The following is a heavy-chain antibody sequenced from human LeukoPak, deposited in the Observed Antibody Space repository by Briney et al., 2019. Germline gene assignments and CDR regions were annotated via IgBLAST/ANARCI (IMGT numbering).Heavy chain of an antibody. CDR3: ARVNYDFWSGYYGPLIY. Sequence: PGGSLRLSCAASGFTFSSYEMNWVRQAPGKGLEWVSDINSSGGSTYYADSVKGRFTISRDNAKNSLYLQMNSLRAEDTAVYYCARVNYDFWSGYYGPLIYWGQGTLVTVSS. D-gene: IGHD3-3*01. V-gene: IGHV3-48*03. CDR1: GFTFSSYE. J-gene: IGHJ4*02. CDR2: INSSGGST.